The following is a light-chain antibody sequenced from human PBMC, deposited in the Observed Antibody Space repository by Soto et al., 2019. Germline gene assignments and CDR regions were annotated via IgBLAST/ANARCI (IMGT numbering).Light chain of an antibody. CDR3: QHYNNWPPL. J-gene: IGKJ1*01. CDR1: QSISRS. V-gene: IGKV3-15*01. CDR2: DAS. Sequence: EIVLTQSQAILSVSPGERATLSCRASQSISRSLAWYQQKPGQAPRLLISDASTRATGVPARFSGSGSGTEFTLTISSLQSEDFAVYYCQHYNNWPPLFGQGTKVDIK.